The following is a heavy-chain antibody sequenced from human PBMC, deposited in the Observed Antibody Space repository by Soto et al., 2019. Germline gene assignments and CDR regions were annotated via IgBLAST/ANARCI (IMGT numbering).Heavy chain of an antibody. Sequence: GGSLRLSCSASGFTFSSYAMHWVRQAPGKGLEYVSAISSNGGSTYYADSVKGRFTISRDNSKNTLYLQMSSLRAEDTAVYYCVKVAASYYYGMDVWGQGTTVTVSS. CDR2: ISSNGGST. J-gene: IGHJ6*02. CDR1: GFTFSSYA. CDR3: VKVAASYYYGMDV. V-gene: IGHV3-64D*06.